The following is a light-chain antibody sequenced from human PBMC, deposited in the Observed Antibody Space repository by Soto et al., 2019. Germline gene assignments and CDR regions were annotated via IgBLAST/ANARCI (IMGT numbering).Light chain of an antibody. J-gene: IGLJ1*01. CDR3: SSYAGTHIV. V-gene: IGLV2-8*01. CDR1: SSDVGGYDY. CDR2: DVT. Sequence: QSVLTQPPSASGSPGQSVAISCTGTSSDVGGYDYVSWYQQHPGKAPKLMIYDVTKRPSGVPDRFSGSKSGNTASLTVSGLQAEDEADYYCSSYAGTHIVFGIGTKLTVL.